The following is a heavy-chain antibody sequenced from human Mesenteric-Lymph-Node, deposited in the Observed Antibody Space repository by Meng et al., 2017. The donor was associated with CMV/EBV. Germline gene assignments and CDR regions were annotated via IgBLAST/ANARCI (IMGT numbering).Heavy chain of an antibody. V-gene: IGHV3-23*01. D-gene: IGHD2-15*01. J-gene: IGHJ4*02. CDR3: AKPLEDIVVVVAATPGGFDY. CDR2: ISGSGGST. CDR1: GFTFSSYA. Sequence: LSLTCAASGFTFSSYAMSWVRQAPGKGLEWVSAISGSGGSTYYADSVKGRFTISRDNSKNTLYLQMNSLRAEDTAVYYCAKPLEDIVVVVAATPGGFDYWGQGTLVTVSS.